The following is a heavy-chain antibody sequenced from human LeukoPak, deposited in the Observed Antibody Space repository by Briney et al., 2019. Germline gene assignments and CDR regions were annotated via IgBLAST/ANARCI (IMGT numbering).Heavy chain of an antibody. CDR3: ARGPDYGDYVEY. CDR2: INHSGST. V-gene: IGHV4-34*01. J-gene: IGHJ4*02. D-gene: IGHD4-17*01. CDR1: GGSFSGYY. Sequence: PSETLSLTCAVYGGSFSGYYWSWIRQPPGKGLEWIGEINHSGSTNYNPSLKSRVTISADTSKNQFSLKLSSVTAADTAVYYCARGPDYGDYVEYWGQGTLVTVSS.